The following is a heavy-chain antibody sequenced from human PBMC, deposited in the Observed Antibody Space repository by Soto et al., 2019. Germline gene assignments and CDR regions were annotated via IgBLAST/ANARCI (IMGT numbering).Heavy chain of an antibody. CDR3: AKVPLRPTTIDY. D-gene: IGHD3-16*01. Sequence: QVQLVDSGGGVVQPEMSLRLSCAASGFIFKNYGMHWVRQAPGKGLEWVTFISNDGSTKYYEDSVKGRFTISRDNSKNTLYLQMNSLKPEDTAVYYCAKVPLRPTTIDYWGQGTLVTVSS. V-gene: IGHV3-30*18. CDR2: ISNDGSTK. CDR1: GFIFKNYG. J-gene: IGHJ4*02.